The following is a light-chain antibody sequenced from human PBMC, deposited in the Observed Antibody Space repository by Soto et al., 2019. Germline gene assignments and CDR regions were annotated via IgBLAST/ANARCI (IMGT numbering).Light chain of an antibody. V-gene: IGKV3-15*01. Sequence: EIVMTQSPATLSVSPGERATLSCRASHSVSSNLAWYQQKPGRAPRLLIYGASTRATGIPARFSGSGSGTEFTLTISSLQSEDFAVYYCQQYNNWPPWTFGQGTKVDIK. CDR1: HSVSSN. J-gene: IGKJ1*01. CDR2: GAS. CDR3: QQYNNWPPWT.